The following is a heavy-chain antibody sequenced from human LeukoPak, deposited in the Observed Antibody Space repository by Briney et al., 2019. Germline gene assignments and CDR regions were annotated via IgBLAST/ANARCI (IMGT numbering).Heavy chain of an antibody. CDR2: ISGSGGST. D-gene: IGHD4-23*01. CDR1: GFTFSSYA. Sequence: PGWSLRLSCAASGFTFSSYAMSWVRQAPGKGLEWVSAISGSGGSTYYADSVKGRFTISRDNSKNTLYLQMNSLRAEDTAVYYCASGGSDYGGYYWGQGTLVTVSS. CDR3: ASGGSDYGGYY. V-gene: IGHV3-23*01. J-gene: IGHJ4*02.